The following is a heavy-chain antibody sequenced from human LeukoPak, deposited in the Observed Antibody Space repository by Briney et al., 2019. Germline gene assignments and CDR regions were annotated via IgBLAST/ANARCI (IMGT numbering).Heavy chain of an antibody. Sequence: PSETLSFTCAVYGESFSGYYWSWIHQPPGKGLEWIGEINHSGSTNYNPSLKSRVTISVDTSKNQFSLKLSSVTAADTAVYYCARADKDIAAAGIIDYWGQGTLVTVSS. CDR2: INHSGST. D-gene: IGHD6-13*01. J-gene: IGHJ4*02. CDR1: GESFSGYY. V-gene: IGHV4-34*01. CDR3: ARADKDIAAAGIIDY.